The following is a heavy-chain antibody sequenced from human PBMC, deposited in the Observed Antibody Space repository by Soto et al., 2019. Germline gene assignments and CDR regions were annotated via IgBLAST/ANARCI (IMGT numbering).Heavy chain of an antibody. J-gene: IGHJ6*02. CDR3: ARSIRAGSATPCSTRADV. Sequence: SETLSLTCTVSGGFVNSDTHSWSWIRQTPGKRLEWIGFIYSGGSTKNPSLRSRATMSVDTSKNQFSLKLRSVIVADTAVYHRARSIRAGSATPCSTRADVWGQGITVAAS. CDR2: IYSGGST. V-gene: IGHV4-61*01. D-gene: IGHD2-2*01. CDR1: GGFVNSDTHS.